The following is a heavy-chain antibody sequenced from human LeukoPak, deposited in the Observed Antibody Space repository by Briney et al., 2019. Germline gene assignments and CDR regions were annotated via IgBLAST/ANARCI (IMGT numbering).Heavy chain of an antibody. J-gene: IGHJ4*02. CDR2: ISGSGGST. CDR1: GFTFSSYA. CDR3: AKDTRYCSSTSCL. Sequence: AGSLRLSCAASGFTFSSYAMSWVRQAPGKGLEWVSAISGSGGSTYYADSVKGRFTISRDNSKNTLYLQMNSLRAEDTAVYYCAKDTRYCSSTSCLWGQGTLVTVSS. V-gene: IGHV3-23*01. D-gene: IGHD2-2*01.